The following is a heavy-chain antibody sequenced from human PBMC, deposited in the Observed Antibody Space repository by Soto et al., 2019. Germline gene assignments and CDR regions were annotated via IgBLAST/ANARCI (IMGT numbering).Heavy chain of an antibody. V-gene: IGHV3-7*01. CDR3: ARKRRAVHDFYYMDV. Sequence: GGSLRLSCAASGFPFSSYWMSWVRQAPGKGLEWVANIKQDGSEKYYVDSVKGRFTISRDNAKNSLYLQMNSLRAEDTAVYYCARKRRAVHDFYYMDVWGKGTTVTVSS. CDR2: IKQDGSEK. D-gene: IGHD3-3*01. J-gene: IGHJ6*03. CDR1: GFPFSSYW.